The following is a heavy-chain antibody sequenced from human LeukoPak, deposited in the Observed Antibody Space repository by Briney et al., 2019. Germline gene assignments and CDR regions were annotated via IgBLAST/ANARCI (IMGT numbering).Heavy chain of an antibody. Sequence: GGSLRLSCAASGFTFNKYWMHWVRQAPGKGLVWVSRINYDGSTTMYADSVKGRFTISRDNAKNTLYLQMNSLRADDTAVYYCAKGPHGYGDYFDYWGQGTLVTVSS. CDR2: INYDGSTT. D-gene: IGHD4-17*01. J-gene: IGHJ4*02. V-gene: IGHV3-74*03. CDR1: GFTFNKYW. CDR3: AKGPHGYGDYFDY.